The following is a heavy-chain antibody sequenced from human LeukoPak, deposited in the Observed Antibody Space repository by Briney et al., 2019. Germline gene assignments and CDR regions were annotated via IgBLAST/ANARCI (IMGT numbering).Heavy chain of an antibody. V-gene: IGHV4-30-2*01. CDR2: IYHSGST. D-gene: IGHD5-24*01. CDR1: GVSISSGGYS. J-gene: IGHJ4*02. CDR3: ARGTRRRDGYNSRGHFDY. Sequence: PSETLSLTCAVSGVSISSGGYSWSWIRQPPGKGLEWIGYIYHSGSTYYNPSLKSRVTISVDRSKNQFSLKLSSVTAADTAVYYCARGTRRRDGYNSRGHFDYWGQGTLVTVSS.